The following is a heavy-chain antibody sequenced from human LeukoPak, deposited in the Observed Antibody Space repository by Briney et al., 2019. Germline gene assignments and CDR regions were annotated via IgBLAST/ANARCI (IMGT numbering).Heavy chain of an antibody. V-gene: IGHV3-21*01. CDR1: GFTFSSYS. D-gene: IGHD6-13*01. CDR2: ISSSSSYI. J-gene: IGHJ4*02. Sequence: GGSLRLSCAASGFTFSSYSMNWVRQAPGKGLEWVSSISSSSSYIYYADSVKGRFTISRDNAKNSLYLQMNSLRAEDTAVYYCVRDQSSSSWLEPLAYWRQGTLVTVSS. CDR3: VRDQSSSSWLEPLAY.